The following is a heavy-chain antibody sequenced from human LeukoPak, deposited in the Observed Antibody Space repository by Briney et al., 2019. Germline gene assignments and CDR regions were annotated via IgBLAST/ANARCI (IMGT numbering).Heavy chain of an antibody. Sequence: PGGTLRLSCAASGFTFSSYAMSWVRQAPGKGLEWVSAISGSGGSTYYADSVKGRFTISRDNSKNTLYLQMNSLRAEDTAVYYCAKTLLLWFSYMDVWGKGTTVTVSS. CDR1: GFTFSSYA. D-gene: IGHD3-10*01. J-gene: IGHJ6*03. CDR3: AKTLLLWFSYMDV. CDR2: ISGSGGST. V-gene: IGHV3-23*01.